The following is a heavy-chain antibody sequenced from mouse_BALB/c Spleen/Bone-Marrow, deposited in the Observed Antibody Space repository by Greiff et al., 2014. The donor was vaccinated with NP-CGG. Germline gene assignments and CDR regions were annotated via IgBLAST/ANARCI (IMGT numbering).Heavy chain of an antibody. J-gene: IGHJ2*01. CDR3: TTLARNYFDY. CDR2: IYPGNSDT. CDR1: GYTFTSYW. Sequence: VQLQQSGTVLARPGASVKMSCKASGYTFTSYWMHWVKQRPGQGLEWIGTIYPGNSDTTYNQKFKGKAKLTAVTSTSTAHMELSSLTNEDSAVYYCTTLARNYFDYWGQGTTLTVSS. V-gene: IGHV1-5*01.